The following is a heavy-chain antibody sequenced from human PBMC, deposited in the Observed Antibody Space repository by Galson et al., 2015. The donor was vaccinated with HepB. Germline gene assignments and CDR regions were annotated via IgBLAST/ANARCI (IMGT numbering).Heavy chain of an antibody. CDR1: GFTFSTYS. J-gene: IGHJ6*02. Sequence: SLRLSCAASGFTFSTYSMHWVRQAPGKGLEWVSCIGTTRSNIYYADSVKGRFTIPSYNAKNSLDLQMNSLRVYDTAIYYCARDFGAFGSGYGMDVWGQGATVTVSS. CDR2: IGTTRSNI. D-gene: IGHD3-10*01. CDR3: ARDFGAFGSGYGMDV. V-gene: IGHV3-21*01.